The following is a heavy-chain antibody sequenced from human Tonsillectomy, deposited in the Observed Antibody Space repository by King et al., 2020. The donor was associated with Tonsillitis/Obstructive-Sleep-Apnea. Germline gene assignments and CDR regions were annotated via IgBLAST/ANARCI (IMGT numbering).Heavy chain of an antibody. J-gene: IGHJ4*02. D-gene: IGHD4-11*01. CDR3: ARGYLSNSLDD. Sequence: VQLVESGGGLVQTGGSLRLSCAATGFTFSAYSMSWVRQAPGEGLEWISFISTSGDTIYYADSVEGRLTISRDNAKNSLYLQMNSLRGEDTAVYYCARGYLSNSLDDWGQGTLVTVSS. CDR1: GFTFSAYS. V-gene: IGHV3-48*01. CDR2: ISTSGDTI.